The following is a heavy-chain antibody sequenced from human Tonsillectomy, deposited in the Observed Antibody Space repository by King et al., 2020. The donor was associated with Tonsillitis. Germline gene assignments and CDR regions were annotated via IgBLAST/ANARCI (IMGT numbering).Heavy chain of an antibody. D-gene: IGHD2-15*01. CDR1: GYSFTNYG. CDR3: ARDHSSEAGFCSGASCYGRDY. V-gene: IGHV1-18*04. Sequence: VQLVQSGPEVRKPGASVKVSCKSTGYSFTNYGISWVRQAPGQGLEWMGWISGYHGKTNYAHKVQGRVTMTTETSTSTAYMELRSLRFDDTAVYYCARDHSSEAGFCSGASCYGRDYWGQGTLVTVSS. CDR2: ISGYHGKT. J-gene: IGHJ4*02.